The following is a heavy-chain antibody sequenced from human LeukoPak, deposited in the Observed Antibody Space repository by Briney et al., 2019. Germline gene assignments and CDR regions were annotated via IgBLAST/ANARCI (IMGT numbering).Heavy chain of an antibody. J-gene: IGHJ4*02. CDR3: AREFEEGDDY. Sequence: GGSLSLSCAASGFTLSSYEMNWLGQAPGKGLEWVSYISSSGSTIYYAEAVKGRFTISRDNAKKSLYVQMNSLRAEDTAGYYCAREFEEGDDYWGQGTLVTVS. CDR1: GFTLSSYE. CDR2: ISSSGSTI. V-gene: IGHV3-48*03. D-gene: IGHD3-10*01.